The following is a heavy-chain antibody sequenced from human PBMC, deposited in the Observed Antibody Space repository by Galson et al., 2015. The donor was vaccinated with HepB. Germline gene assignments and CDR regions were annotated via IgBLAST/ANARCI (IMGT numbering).Heavy chain of an antibody. D-gene: IGHD3-22*01. CDR2: IIPIFGTA. CDR3: ARDLDSSGNWFDP. J-gene: IGHJ5*02. Sequence: SCKASGGTFSSYAISWVRQAPGQGLEWMGGIIPIFGTANYAQKFQGRVTITADESTSTAYMELSSLGSEDTAVYYCARDLDSSGNWFDPWGQGTLVTVSS. CDR1: GGTFSSYA. V-gene: IGHV1-69*01.